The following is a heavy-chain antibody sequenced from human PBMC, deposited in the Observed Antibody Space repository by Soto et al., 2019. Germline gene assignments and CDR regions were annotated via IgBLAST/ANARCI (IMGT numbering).Heavy chain of an antibody. V-gene: IGHV1-18*04. CDR3: ARVREEDIVVVVAAHFDY. Sequence: ASVKVSCKASGYTFTSYGISWVRQAPGQGLEWMGWISAYNGNTNYAQKLQGRVTMTTDTSTSTAYTELRSLRSDDTAVYYCARVREEDIVVVVAAHFDYWGQGTLVTVSS. CDR2: ISAYNGNT. J-gene: IGHJ4*02. D-gene: IGHD2-15*01. CDR1: GYTFTSYG.